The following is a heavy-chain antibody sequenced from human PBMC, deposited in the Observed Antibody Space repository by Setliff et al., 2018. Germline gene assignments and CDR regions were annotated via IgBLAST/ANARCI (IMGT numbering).Heavy chain of an antibody. D-gene: IGHD2-8*01. V-gene: IGHV3-23*01. CDR2: ISGSGGST. Sequence: GGSLRLSCAASGFTFSSYAMTWVRQAPGKGLEWVSVISGSGGSTYYADSVKGRFTISRDNSKNTLYLQMNSLRAEDTAVYYCAKDGIALMVYAILADCWGQGTLVTVSS. CDR1: GFTFSSYA. J-gene: IGHJ4*02. CDR3: AKDGIALMVYAILADC.